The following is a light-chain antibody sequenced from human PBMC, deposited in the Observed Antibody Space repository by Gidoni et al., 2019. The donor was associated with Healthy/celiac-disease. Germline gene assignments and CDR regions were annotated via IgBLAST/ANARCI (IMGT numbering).Light chain of an antibody. V-gene: IGKV3-15*01. Sequence: ELVMTQSPATLSVSPGERATLSCRASQSVSSNLAWYQQKPGQDPRLLIYGASTRATGIPARFSCSGSGTEFTLTISSLQSEDFAVYYCQQYNNWPRTFGQGTKVEIK. CDR1: QSVSSN. J-gene: IGKJ1*01. CDR3: QQYNNWPRT. CDR2: GAS.